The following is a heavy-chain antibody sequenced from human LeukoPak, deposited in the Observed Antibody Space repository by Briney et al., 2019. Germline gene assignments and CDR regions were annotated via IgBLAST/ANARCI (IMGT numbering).Heavy chain of an antibody. CDR1: GFIFSSYG. CDR2: IRYDGSNK. D-gene: IGHD5-18*01. Sequence: GGSLRLSCAASGFIFSSYGMHWVRQAPGKGLEWVAFIRYDGSNKYYADSVKGRFTISRDNSKNTLYLQMNSLRAEDTAVYYCAKDGGYSYGPKFDYWGQGTLVTVSS. J-gene: IGHJ4*02. V-gene: IGHV3-30*02. CDR3: AKDGGYSYGPKFDY.